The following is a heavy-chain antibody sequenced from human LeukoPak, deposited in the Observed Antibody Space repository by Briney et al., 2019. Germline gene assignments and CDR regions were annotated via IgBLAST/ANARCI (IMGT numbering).Heavy chain of an antibody. CDR2: IYYSGST. J-gene: IGHJ4*02. CDR3: ARDQGLASIVGAPYYFDY. Sequence: PSETLSLTCTVSGGSISSSSYYWGWIRQPPGKGLEWIGSIYYSGSTYYNPSLKSRVTISVDTSKNQFSLKLSSVTAADTAVYYCARDQGLASIVGAPYYFDYWGQGTLVTVSS. V-gene: IGHV4-39*07. CDR1: GGSISSSSYY. D-gene: IGHD1-26*01.